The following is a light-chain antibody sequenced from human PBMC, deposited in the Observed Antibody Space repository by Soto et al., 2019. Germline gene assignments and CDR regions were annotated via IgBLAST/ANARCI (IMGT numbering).Light chain of an antibody. V-gene: IGKV1-5*01. Sequence: DIHMTHSPSSLSVSVGARVTITCRTSQHINAWLAWYQQRPGQAPKLLIYDASTVQSGVPSRFSGSGSGTEFTLTISSLQPDDSATYFCQHYSLYSQWTFGPGTKVEIK. CDR2: DAS. CDR3: QHYSLYSQWT. CDR1: QHINAW. J-gene: IGKJ1*01.